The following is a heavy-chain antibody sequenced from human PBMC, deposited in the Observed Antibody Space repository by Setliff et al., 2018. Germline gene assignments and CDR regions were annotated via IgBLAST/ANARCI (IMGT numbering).Heavy chain of an antibody. CDR2: TIPNFGTT. D-gene: IGHD5-18*01. CDR3: AREGVDTRSSTDYRYYMDL. V-gene: IGHV1-69*05. CDR1: GDTFSSYG. J-gene: IGHJ6*03. Sequence: ASVKVSCKASGDTFSSYGISWVRQAPGQGLEWLGGTIPNFGTTNYAQEFQGRVTIITDESTSTAYMEPSSLRFEDTAVYYCAREGVDTRSSTDYRYYMDLWGKGTTVTVSS.